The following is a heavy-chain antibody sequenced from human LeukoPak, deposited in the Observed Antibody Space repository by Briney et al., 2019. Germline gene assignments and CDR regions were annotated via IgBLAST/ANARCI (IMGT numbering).Heavy chain of an antibody. CDR2: TRNKADSYIA. V-gene: IGHV3-72*01. CDR3: ASHAGIAAAGRVFDY. Sequence: PGGSLRLSCAASGLTFSDHYMDWVRQAPGKGLEWVGRTRNKADSYIAEYAASVKGRFTISRDDSKNSLYLQMNSLKTEDTAVYFCASHAGIAAAGRVFDYWGQGTLVTVSS. J-gene: IGHJ4*02. CDR1: GLTFSDHY. D-gene: IGHD6-13*01.